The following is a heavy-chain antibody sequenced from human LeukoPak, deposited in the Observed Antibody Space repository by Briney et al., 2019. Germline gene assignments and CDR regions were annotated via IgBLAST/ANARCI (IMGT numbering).Heavy chain of an antibody. J-gene: IGHJ4*02. CDR3: ARDGSSTDDY. Sequence: ASVRVSCKASGFTFNNFVINWVRQAPGQGLEWMGWISGNNDNPNYGQKFQGRFTVTTDSSTNTAYMELTNLRFDGTAVYYCARDGSSTDDYWAQGTLVTVSS. D-gene: IGHD2-2*01. CDR1: GFTFNNFV. CDR2: ISGNNDNP. V-gene: IGHV1-18*01.